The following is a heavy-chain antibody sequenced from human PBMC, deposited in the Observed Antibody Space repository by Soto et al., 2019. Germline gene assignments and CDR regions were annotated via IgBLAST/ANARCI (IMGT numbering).Heavy chain of an antibody. CDR1: GGSFSGYY. Sequence: KTSETLSLTCAVYGGSFSGYYWSWIRQPPGKGLEWIGEINHSGSTNYNPSLKSRVTISVDTSKNQFSLKLSSVTAADTAVYYCARTDYNPVRVGHYFDYWGQGTLVTVSS. V-gene: IGHV4-34*01. D-gene: IGHD4-4*01. CDR2: INHSGST. CDR3: ARTDYNPVRVGHYFDY. J-gene: IGHJ4*02.